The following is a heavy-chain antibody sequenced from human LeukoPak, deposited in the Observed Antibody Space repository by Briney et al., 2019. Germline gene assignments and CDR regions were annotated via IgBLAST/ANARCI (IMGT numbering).Heavy chain of an antibody. J-gene: IGHJ4*02. Sequence: ASVKVSCKASGYTFTSYGISWVRQAPGQGLEWMGWISAYNGNTNYAQKPQGRVTMTTDTSTSTAYMELRSLRSDDTAVYYCARAGRNIVVVPAANDYWGQGTLVTVSS. V-gene: IGHV1-18*01. D-gene: IGHD2-2*01. CDR1: GYTFTSYG. CDR2: ISAYNGNT. CDR3: ARAGRNIVVVPAANDY.